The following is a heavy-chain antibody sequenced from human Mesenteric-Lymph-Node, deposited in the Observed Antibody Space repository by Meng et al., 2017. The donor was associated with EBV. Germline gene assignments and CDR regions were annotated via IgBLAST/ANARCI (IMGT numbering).Heavy chain of an antibody. J-gene: IGHJ2*01. CDR3: AMYSNEKYIDL. D-gene: IGHD4-11*01. Sequence: QLRLEQSGPGLVQPPATLSLNCSVSGGSISSSSYYGGWIRQPPGKGLEWIGSIYYRGSTYYNPSLKSRVTISVDTSKNQFSLKLSSVTAADTAVYYCAMYSNEKYIDLWGRGTLVTVSS. CDR1: GGSISSSSYY. V-gene: IGHV4-39*01. CDR2: IYYRGST.